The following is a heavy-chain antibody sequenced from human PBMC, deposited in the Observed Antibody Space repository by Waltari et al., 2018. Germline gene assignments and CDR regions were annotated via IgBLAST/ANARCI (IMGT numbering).Heavy chain of an antibody. CDR1: GGSISSTTSS. V-gene: IGHV4-39*01. J-gene: IGHJ4*02. D-gene: IGHD4-4*01. CDR3: ARLLQGGYFDY. Sequence: QLQLQESAPGLVKPSETLSLTCPVPGGSISSTTSSLSWLRQPPGKGLAWIGAFYYPATTYYNPSLKSRVTVSVDTAKNQFSLKLNSVTAADTAIYYCARLLQGGYFDYWGQGTLVTVSS. CDR2: FYYPATT.